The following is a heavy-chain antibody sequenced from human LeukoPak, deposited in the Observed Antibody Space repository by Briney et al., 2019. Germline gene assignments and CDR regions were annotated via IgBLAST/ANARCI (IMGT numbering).Heavy chain of an antibody. CDR3: ARQETSSYNGAFDI. D-gene: IGHD5-24*01. Sequence: GGSLRLSCAASGFTVSSNYMSWVRQAPGKGLEWVSVIYSGGSTYYADSVKGRFTISRDNAKNSLYLQMNSLRADDTAVYHCARQETSSYNGAFDIWGQGTMVTVSS. V-gene: IGHV3-66*04. CDR1: GFTVSSNY. J-gene: IGHJ3*02. CDR2: IYSGGST.